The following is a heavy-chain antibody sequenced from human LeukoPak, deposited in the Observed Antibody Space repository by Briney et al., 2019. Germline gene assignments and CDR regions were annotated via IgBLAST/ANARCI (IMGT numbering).Heavy chain of an antibody. V-gene: IGHV4-4*02. CDR2: IYHSGST. CDR3: ARTGMRLAGADY. Sequence: SGTLSLTCAVSGGSFSSLNWWSWVRQPPGKGLEWIGQIYHSGSTNYSPSLKSRVTISVDKSKNQFSLKLSSVTAADTAVYYCARTGMRLAGADYWGQGTLVTVSS. D-gene: IGHD6-19*01. CDR1: GGSFSSLNW. J-gene: IGHJ4*02.